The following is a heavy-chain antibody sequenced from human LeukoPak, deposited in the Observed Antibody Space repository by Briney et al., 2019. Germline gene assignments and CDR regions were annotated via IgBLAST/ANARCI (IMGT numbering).Heavy chain of an antibody. V-gene: IGHV4-34*01. J-gene: IGHJ2*01. CDR2: INHSGST. Sequence: SETLSLTCAVYGGSFSGYYWCWIRQPPGKGLEWIGEINHSGSTNYNPSLKSRVTISVDTSKNQFSLKLSSVTAADTAVYYCARASRYFDWPIPYWYFDLWGRGTLVTVSS. CDR1: GGSFSGYY. D-gene: IGHD3-9*01. CDR3: ARASRYFDWPIPYWYFDL.